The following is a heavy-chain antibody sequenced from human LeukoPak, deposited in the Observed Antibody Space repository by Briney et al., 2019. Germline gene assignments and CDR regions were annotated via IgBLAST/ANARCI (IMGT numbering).Heavy chain of an antibody. J-gene: IGHJ1*01. CDR2: IKSDGST. Sequence: GGSLRLSCAASGSTLSSYWMHWVRQAPGKVLVWVSRIKSDGSTRYADSVKGRFTISRDNAKNTVSLQMNSLRAEVTGVYYCARAPSETGGYYPEYFRHWGQGTLVTVSP. CDR3: ARAPSETGGYYPEYFRH. CDR1: GSTLSSYW. V-gene: IGHV3-74*01. D-gene: IGHD3-22*01.